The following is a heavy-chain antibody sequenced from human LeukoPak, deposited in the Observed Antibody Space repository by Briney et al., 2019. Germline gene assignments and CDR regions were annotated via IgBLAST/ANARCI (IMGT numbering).Heavy chain of an antibody. CDR2: FDPEDGET. V-gene: IGHV1-24*01. CDR3: ATDNPGIAVAAPDY. Sequence: EASVKVSCKVSGYTLTELSMHWVRQAPRKGLEWMGGFDPEDGETIYAQKFQGRVTMTEDTSTDTAYMELSSLRSEDTAVYYCATDNPGIAVAAPDYWGQGTLVTVSS. D-gene: IGHD6-19*01. CDR1: GYTLTELS. J-gene: IGHJ4*02.